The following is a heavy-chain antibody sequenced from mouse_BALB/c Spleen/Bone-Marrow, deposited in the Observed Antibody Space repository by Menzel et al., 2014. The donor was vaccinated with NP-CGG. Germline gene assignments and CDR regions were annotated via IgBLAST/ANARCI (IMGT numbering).Heavy chain of an antibody. V-gene: IGHV1-80*01. CDR3: ARQYGNYFDY. CDR2: IYPGDGDT. CDR1: GYAFSSYW. J-gene: IGHJ2*01. D-gene: IGHD2-10*02. Sequence: QVQLQQSGAELVRPGSSVKISCKASGYAFSSYWMNWVKQRPGQGLEWIGQIYPGDGDTNYNGKFKGKATLTADNSSSTAYMQLSSLTSEDSAVYFCARQYGNYFDYWGQGTTLTVSS.